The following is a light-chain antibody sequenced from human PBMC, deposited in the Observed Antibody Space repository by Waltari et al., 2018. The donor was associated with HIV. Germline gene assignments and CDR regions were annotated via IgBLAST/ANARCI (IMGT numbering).Light chain of an antibody. J-gene: IGLJ3*02. CDR1: ALSKQY. CDR3: QSTDTSGTYWV. CDR2: KDS. Sequence: SYELTQPPSVSVSPGQTARITCSGDALSKQYAYWYQQKPGQAPVLMIYKDSGRPSGIPERFSGSSSGTTVTLTISGVQAEDEADYYCQSTDTSGTYWVFGGGTKLTVL. V-gene: IGLV3-25*03.